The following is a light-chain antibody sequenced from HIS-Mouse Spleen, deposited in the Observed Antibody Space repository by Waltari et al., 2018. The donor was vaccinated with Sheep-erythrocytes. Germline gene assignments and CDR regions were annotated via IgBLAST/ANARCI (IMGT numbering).Light chain of an antibody. J-gene: IGLJ2*01. CDR1: KLGDKY. CDR2: QDS. CDR3: QAWDSSTAWNVV. Sequence: SYELTQPPSVSVSPGQTASITCSGDKLGDKYACWYQQKPGQSPVLVIYQDSKRPSGCPGRVAGSNSGNTATLTISGTQAMDEADYYCQAWDSSTAWNVVFGGGTKLTVL. V-gene: IGLV3-1*01.